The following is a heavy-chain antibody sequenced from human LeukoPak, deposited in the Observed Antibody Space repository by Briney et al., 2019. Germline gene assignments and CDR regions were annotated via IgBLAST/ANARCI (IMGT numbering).Heavy chain of an antibody. D-gene: IGHD3-22*01. CDR2: IIPIFGTA. V-gene: IGHV1-69*13. Sequence: SVKVSCKASGGTFSSYAISWVRQAPGQGLEWMGGIIPIFGTANYAQKFQGRVTITADESTSTAYMELSSLRSEDTAVYYCARGGGEAYYYDSSGYRRLDYWGQGTLVTVSS. CDR3: ARGGGEAYYYDSSGYRRLDY. J-gene: IGHJ4*02. CDR1: GGTFSSYA.